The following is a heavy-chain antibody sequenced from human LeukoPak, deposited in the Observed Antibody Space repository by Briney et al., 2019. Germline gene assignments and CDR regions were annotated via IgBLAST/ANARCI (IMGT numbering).Heavy chain of an antibody. CDR3: ATDDYGGNSGPDYYYYGMDV. Sequence: ASVKVSCKASGGTFSSYATSWVRQAPGQGLEWMGGIIPIFGTANYAQKFQGRVTITADESTSTAYMELSSLRSEDTAVYYCATDDYGGNSGPDYYYYGMDVWGQGTTVTVSS. V-gene: IGHV1-69*13. D-gene: IGHD4-23*01. CDR1: GGTFSSYA. J-gene: IGHJ6*02. CDR2: IIPIFGTA.